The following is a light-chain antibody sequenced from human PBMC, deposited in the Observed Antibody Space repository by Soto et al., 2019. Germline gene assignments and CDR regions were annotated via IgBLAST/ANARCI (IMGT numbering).Light chain of an antibody. CDR3: NSYTSSSPFSV. V-gene: IGLV2-14*03. CDR2: DIS. CDR1: RTDVADGYDY. Sequence: QSVLTQPASVSGSPGQSIAISCTGVRTDVADGYDYVSWYQQHPGQAPQLIIYDISNWPSGVSDRFSGSKSGNTASLTISGLQAEDEAEYYCNSYTSSSPFSVFGTGPKVTVL. J-gene: IGLJ1*01.